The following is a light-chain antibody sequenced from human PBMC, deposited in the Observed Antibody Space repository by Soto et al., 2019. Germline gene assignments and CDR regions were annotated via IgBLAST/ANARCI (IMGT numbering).Light chain of an antibody. Sequence: EIVMTQSPATLSVSPGERATLSCRASQSVGSNLAWYQLKPGQAPRLIYGASTRATGIPARFSGSGSGTDFTLTISSLQSEDFAIYFCQQYNNWPPDRTFGQGTKVEIK. CDR2: GAS. CDR3: QQYNNWPPDRT. V-gene: IGKV3-15*01. CDR1: QSVGSN. J-gene: IGKJ1*01.